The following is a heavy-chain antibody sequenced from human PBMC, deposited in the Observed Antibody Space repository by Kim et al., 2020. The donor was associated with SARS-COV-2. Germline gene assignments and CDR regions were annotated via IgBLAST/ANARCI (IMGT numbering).Heavy chain of an antibody. Sequence: GGSLRLSCAASGFTFDNYAMSWVRQAPGKGLEWVSTISASCGYTYYTDSVKGRFSISRDNSKNTLYLQMNSLRAEDKAGYYCAKVSVAGGYYYYCMDVWGQGTTVTVSS. CDR2: ISASCGYT. V-gene: IGHV3-23*01. CDR1: GFTFDNYA. CDR3: AKVSVAGGYYYYCMDV. D-gene: IGHD6-19*01. J-gene: IGHJ6*02.